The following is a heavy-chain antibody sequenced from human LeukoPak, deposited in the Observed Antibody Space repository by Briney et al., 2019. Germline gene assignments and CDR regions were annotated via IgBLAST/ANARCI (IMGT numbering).Heavy chain of an antibody. CDR2: IYYSGST. V-gene: IGHV4-59*01. J-gene: IGHJ6*02. CDR1: GGSISSYY. Sequence: SSETLSLTCTVSGGSISSYYWSWIRQPPGKGLEWIGYIYYSGSTNYNPSLKSRVTISVDTSKNQFSLKLSSVTAADTAVYYCARPVGHSYYAMDVWGQGTTVTVSS. CDR3: ARPVGHSYYAMDV. D-gene: IGHD3-10*01.